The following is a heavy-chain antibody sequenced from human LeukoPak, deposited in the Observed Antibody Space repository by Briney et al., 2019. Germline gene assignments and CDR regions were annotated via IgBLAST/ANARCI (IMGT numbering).Heavy chain of an antibody. J-gene: IGHJ6*02. CDR2: IIPIFGIA. D-gene: IGHD2-2*01. V-gene: IGHV1-69*04. Sequence: AASVKVSCKASGGTFSSYAISWVRQAPGQGLEWMGRIIPIFGIANYAQKFQGRVTITADKSTSTAYMERSSLRSEDTAVYYCARENTSSWYYYYYYGMDVWGQGTTVTVSS. CDR3: ARENTSSWYYYYYYGMDV. CDR1: GGTFSSYA.